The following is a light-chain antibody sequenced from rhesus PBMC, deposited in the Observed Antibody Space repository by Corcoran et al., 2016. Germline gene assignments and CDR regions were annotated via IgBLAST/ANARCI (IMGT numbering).Light chain of an antibody. J-gene: IGKJ2*01. CDR3: QQYNSLPYS. CDR2: YVS. Sequence: DIQMTQSPSSVFASVGDRVTITCRASQGISSYLAWYQQKPGKAPKLLIYYVSTLQSGVPSRFSGRGSGTEFTLTLSSLQPKDLTTYYFQQYNSLPYSFGQGTKVAIK. CDR1: QGISSY. V-gene: IGKV1-25*01.